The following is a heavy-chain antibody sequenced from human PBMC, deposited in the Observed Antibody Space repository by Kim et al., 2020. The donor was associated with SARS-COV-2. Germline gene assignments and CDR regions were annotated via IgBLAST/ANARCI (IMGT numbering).Heavy chain of an antibody. V-gene: IGHV4-31*03. CDR3: ARDGPRLDPAHTAMTAFDI. CDR1: GGSISSGGYY. J-gene: IGHJ3*02. Sequence: SETLSLTCTVSGGSISSGGYYWGWIRQHPGKGLEWIGYIYYSGCTYYNPSLKSRDTISVDTAKNQFSLKLSSVTAADTAVDYCARDGPRLDPAHTAMTAFDIWGQGTMVTVSS. CDR2: IYYSGCT. D-gene: IGHD5-18*01.